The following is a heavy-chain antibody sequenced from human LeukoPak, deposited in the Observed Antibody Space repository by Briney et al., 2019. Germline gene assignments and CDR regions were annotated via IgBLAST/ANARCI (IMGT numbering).Heavy chain of an antibody. D-gene: IGHD6-19*01. CDR1: GYSISSGYY. CDR3: ARHQEGEYSSGWYYDF. V-gene: IGHV4-38-2*02. J-gene: IGHJ4*02. CDR2: IYDGGST. Sequence: SETLSLTCTVSGYSISSGYYWGWIRQPPGKGLEWIGSIYDGGSTYYNPSLKSRVTTSVDTSKNQFSLRLSSVSAADTAVYYCARHQEGEYSSGWYYDFWGQGTLVTVSS.